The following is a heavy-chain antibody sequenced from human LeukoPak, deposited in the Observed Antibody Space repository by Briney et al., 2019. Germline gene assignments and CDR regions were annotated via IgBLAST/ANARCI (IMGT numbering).Heavy chain of an antibody. CDR1: GYTFTGYY. CDR2: INPNSGGT. D-gene: IGHD2-8*01. V-gene: IGHV1-2*02. J-gene: IGHJ4*02. CDR3: ARGRDGVCCPGGPDDY. Sequence: ASVKVSCKASGYTFTGYYMHWVRQAPGQGLEWMGWINPNSGGTNYAQKFQGRVTMTRDTSISTAYMELSRLRSDDTAVYYCARGRDGVCCPGGPDDYWGQGTLVTVSS.